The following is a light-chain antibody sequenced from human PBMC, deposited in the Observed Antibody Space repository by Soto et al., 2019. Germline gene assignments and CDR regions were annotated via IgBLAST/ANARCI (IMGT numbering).Light chain of an antibody. CDR3: CSYAVSSWGYV. CDR1: SSNIGNYHL. J-gene: IGLJ1*01. Sequence: QSALTQPAYVSGSPGQSITISCTGTSSNIGNYHLVSWYQHHPGKAPKLIIYEVSEWPSGVSDGCSGSMSGYTASLTLSGLLADDEDDYFCCSYAVSSWGYVVGSGTAVTAL. CDR2: EVS. V-gene: IGLV2-23*02.